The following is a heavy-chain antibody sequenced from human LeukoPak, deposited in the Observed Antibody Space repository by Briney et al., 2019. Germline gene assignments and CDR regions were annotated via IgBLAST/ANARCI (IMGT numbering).Heavy chain of an antibody. CDR1: GFTFSNYE. D-gene: IGHD3-22*01. CDR3: ARDGPAYYDSSGYSDY. CDR2: ISTSGSTI. Sequence: PGGSLRLSCAASGFTFSNYEMNWVRQAPGKGLEWVSYISTSGSTIYYADSVKGRFTISRDNAKNSLYLQMDSLSAEDTAVYYCARDGPAYYDSSGYSDYWGRGILVTVSS. J-gene: IGHJ4*02. V-gene: IGHV3-48*03.